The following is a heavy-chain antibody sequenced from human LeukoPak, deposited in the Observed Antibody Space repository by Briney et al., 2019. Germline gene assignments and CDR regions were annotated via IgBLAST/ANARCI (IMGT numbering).Heavy chain of an antibody. CDR3: ARGAGGDYAVQPFGY. V-gene: IGHV3-74*03. D-gene: IGHD4-17*01. CDR2: INSEGSST. J-gene: IGHJ4*02. Sequence: PGGSLRLSCAASGFTFSDFWMYGVRQAPGKGLVWVSRINSEGSSTTYADSVKGRFTMSRDNAKNTLNLQMNSLRAEDTAVYYCARGAGGDYAVQPFGYWGQGTLVTVSS. CDR1: GFTFSDFW.